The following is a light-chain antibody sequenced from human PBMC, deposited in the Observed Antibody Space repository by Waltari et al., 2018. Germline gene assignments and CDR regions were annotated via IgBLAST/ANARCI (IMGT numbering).Light chain of an antibody. CDR1: TSVRHN. Sequence: IIMTQSPATLSVSPGERATLPCKASTSVRHNLGWYQQKPGQAPQPLIYGASTRVTGIPGRFSGSGCGTEFTLTISSLQSEEFAVYYFQQYNNWAPWTFGQGTKVEIK. J-gene: IGKJ1*01. CDR2: GAS. CDR3: QQYNNWAPWT. V-gene: IGKV3-15*01.